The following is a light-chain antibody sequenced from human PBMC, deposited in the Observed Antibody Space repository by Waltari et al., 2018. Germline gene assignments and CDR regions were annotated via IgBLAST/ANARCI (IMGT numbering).Light chain of an antibody. CDR3: SSYTSSSTWV. Sequence: QSALTQPASVSGSPGQSITISCTGTSRDVGGYNYVSWYQKHPGKAPKFMIYDVSQRPSGVSNRFTGSRSGNTASLTISGLQAEDEADYYCSSYTSSSTWVFGGGTKLTVL. CDR1: SRDVGGYNY. V-gene: IGLV2-14*01. CDR2: DVS. J-gene: IGLJ3*02.